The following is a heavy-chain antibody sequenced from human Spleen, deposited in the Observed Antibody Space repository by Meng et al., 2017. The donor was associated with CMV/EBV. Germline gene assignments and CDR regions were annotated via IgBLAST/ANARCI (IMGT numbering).Heavy chain of an antibody. V-gene: IGHV3-74*01. CDR1: GFTFSSYW. Sequence: GGSLRLSCAASGFTFSSYWMHWVRQAPGKGLVWVSRINSDGSSTSYADSVKGRFTISRDNAKNTLYLQMNSLRAEDTAVYYCAREVPPYGSGSLWPAGYYYGMDVWGQGTTVTAP. J-gene: IGHJ6*02. CDR2: INSDGSST. D-gene: IGHD3-10*01. CDR3: AREVPPYGSGSLWPAGYYYGMDV.